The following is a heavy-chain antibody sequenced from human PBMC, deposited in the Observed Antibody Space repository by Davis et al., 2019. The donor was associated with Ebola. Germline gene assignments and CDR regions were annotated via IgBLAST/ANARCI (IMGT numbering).Heavy chain of an antibody. V-gene: IGHV4-59*01. CDR2: IYYSGTT. CDR1: GGSMSSYY. CDR3: ARTPQYSDYGSYFDY. D-gene: IGHD4-11*01. J-gene: IGHJ4*02. Sequence: SETLSLTCTVSGGSMSSYYWSWIRQSPEKGLEWIGNIYYSGTTNYNPSLKSRVTISGDTSKNQFSLEVKSVTAADTAIYYCARTPQYSDYGSYFDYWGQGVLVTVSS.